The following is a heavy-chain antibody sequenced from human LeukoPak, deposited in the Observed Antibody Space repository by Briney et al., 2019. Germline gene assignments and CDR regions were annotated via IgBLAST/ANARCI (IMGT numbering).Heavy chain of an antibody. Sequence: SETLSLTCTVSGGSISSGSYYWSWIRQPAGKGLEWIGRIYTSGSTNYNPSLKSRVTISVDTSKNQFSLKLSSVTAADTAVYYCARVPYDLDAFDTWGQGTMVTVSS. J-gene: IGHJ3*02. D-gene: IGHD3-22*01. CDR3: ARVPYDLDAFDT. CDR1: GGSISSGSYY. V-gene: IGHV4-61*02. CDR2: IYTSGST.